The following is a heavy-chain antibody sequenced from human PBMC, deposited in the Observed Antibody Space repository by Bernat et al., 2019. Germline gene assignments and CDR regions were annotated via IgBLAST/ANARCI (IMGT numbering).Heavy chain of an antibody. Sequence: EVQLVETGGGLIQPGGSLRLSCAASGFTVSSNYMSWVRQAPGKGLEWVSVISWNSGSIDYADSVKGRFTISRDNAKNSLYLQMNSLRGEDTALYYCGKGHHLSSGSPCDYWGQGILVTVSS. CDR2: ISWNSGSI. CDR1: GFTVSSNY. D-gene: IGHD1-26*01. V-gene: IGHV3-53*02. J-gene: IGHJ4*02. CDR3: GKGHHLSSGSPCDY.